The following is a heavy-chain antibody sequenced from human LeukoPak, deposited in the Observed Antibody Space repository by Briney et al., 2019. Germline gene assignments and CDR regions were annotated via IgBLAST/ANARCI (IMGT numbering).Heavy chain of an antibody. V-gene: IGHV1-69*02. Sequence: SVKVSCKASGGTFSSYTISWVRQAPGQGLEWMGRIIPILGIANYAQKFQGRVTITADKSTSTAYMELSSLRSEDTAVYYCARALRYICGRTRGGYYYYYMDVWGKGTTVTVSS. J-gene: IGHJ6*03. CDR3: ARALRYICGRTRGGYYYYYMDV. CDR2: IIPILGIA. CDR1: GGTFSSYT. D-gene: IGHD5-18*01.